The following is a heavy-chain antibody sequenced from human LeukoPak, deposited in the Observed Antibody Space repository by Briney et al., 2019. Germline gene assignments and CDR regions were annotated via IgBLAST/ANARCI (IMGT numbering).Heavy chain of an antibody. CDR2: ISSSGSTI. J-gene: IGHJ4*02. CDR1: GFTFSSYG. V-gene: IGHV3-48*04. CDR3: ARDPSIVATYLDY. Sequence: GGTLRLSCAASGFTFSSYGMNWVRQAPGKGLEWVSYISSSGSTIYYADSVKGRFTISRDNAKNSLYLQMNSLRAEDTAVYYCARDPSIVATYLDYWGQGTLVTVSS. D-gene: IGHD5-12*01.